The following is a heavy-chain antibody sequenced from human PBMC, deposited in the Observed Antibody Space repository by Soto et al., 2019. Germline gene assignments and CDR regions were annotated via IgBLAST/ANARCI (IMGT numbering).Heavy chain of an antibody. Sequence: PGGSLRLSCAASGFTFSSYAMHWVRQAPGKGLEWVAVISYDGSNKYYADSVKGRFTISRDNSKNTLYLQMNSLRAEDTAVYYCARSPGYCSSTSCYTGMYYFDYWGQGTLVTVSS. CDR2: ISYDGSNK. CDR3: ARSPGYCSSTSCYTGMYYFDY. D-gene: IGHD2-2*02. V-gene: IGHV3-30-3*01. CDR1: GFTFSSYA. J-gene: IGHJ4*02.